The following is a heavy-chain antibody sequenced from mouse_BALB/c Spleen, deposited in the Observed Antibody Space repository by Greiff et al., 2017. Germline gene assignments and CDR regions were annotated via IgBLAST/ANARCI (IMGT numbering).Heavy chain of an antibody. CDR3: ARDQGNGTEAMDY. J-gene: IGHJ4*01. V-gene: IGHV5-9-4*01. D-gene: IGHD2-1*01. Sequence: EVMLVESGGGLVKPGGSLKLSCAASGFTFSSYAMSWVRQSPEKRLEWVAEISSGGSYTYYPDTVTGRFTISRDNAKNTLYLEMSSLRSEDTAMYYCARDQGNGTEAMDYWGQGTSVTVSS. CDR2: ISSGGSYT. CDR1: GFTFSSYA.